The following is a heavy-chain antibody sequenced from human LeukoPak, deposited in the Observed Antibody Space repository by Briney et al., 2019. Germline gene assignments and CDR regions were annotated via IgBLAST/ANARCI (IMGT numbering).Heavy chain of an antibody. CDR1: GFTFSSYW. J-gene: IGHJ4*02. Sequence: PGGSLRLSCAASGFTFSSYWMSWVRQAPGKGLEWVANIKQDGSEKYYVDSVKGRFTISRDNAKNSLYLQMNSLRAEDTAVYYCARGYYGSGSYSPFDYWGQGTLVTVSS. D-gene: IGHD3-10*01. CDR2: IKQDGSEK. CDR3: ARGYYGSGSYSPFDY. V-gene: IGHV3-7*01.